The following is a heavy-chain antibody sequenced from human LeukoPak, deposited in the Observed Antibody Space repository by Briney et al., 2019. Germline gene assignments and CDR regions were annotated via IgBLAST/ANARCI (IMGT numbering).Heavy chain of an antibody. D-gene: IGHD2-2*01. V-gene: IGHV3-30-3*01. CDR2: ISYDGSNK. CDR3: AREIVPPAIYYYYGMDV. CDR1: GFTFSDYA. Sequence: GGSLRLSCAASGFTFSDYAMNWVRQAPGKGLEWVAVISYDGSNKNYVDSVKGRFTISRDNSKNTLYLQLDSLRAEDTALYYCAREIVPPAIYYYYGMDVWGQGTAVTVSS. J-gene: IGHJ6*02.